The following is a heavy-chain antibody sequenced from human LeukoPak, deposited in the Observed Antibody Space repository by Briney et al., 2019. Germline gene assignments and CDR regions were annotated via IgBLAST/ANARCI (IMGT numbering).Heavy chain of an antibody. J-gene: IGHJ4*02. Sequence: PGASVKVSCKASGYTFTSYGISWVRQAPGQGLEWMGWISAYSGNTNYAQNLQGRVTMTTDTSTSTAYMELRSLRSDDTAVYYCARALAQGGSFDLYYFDSWGQGSLVTVSS. CDR2: ISAYSGNT. V-gene: IGHV1-18*01. CDR1: GYTFTSYG. CDR3: ARALAQGGSFDLYYFDS. D-gene: IGHD3-9*01.